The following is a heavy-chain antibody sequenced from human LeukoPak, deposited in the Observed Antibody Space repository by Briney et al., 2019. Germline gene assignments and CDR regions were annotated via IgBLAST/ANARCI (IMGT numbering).Heavy chain of an antibody. CDR1: GYTFTSYG. Sequence: ASVKVSCKASGYTFTSYGISWVRQAPGQGLEWMGRIIPILGIANYAQKFQGRVTITADKSTSTAYMELSSLRSEDTAVYYCARGPKQQLAPHNWFDPWGQGTLVTVSS. CDR3: ARGPKQQLAPHNWFDP. J-gene: IGHJ5*02. V-gene: IGHV1-69*04. D-gene: IGHD6-13*01. CDR2: IIPILGIA.